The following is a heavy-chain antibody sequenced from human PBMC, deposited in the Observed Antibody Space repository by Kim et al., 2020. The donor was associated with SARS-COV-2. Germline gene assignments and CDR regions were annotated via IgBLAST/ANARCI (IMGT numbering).Heavy chain of an antibody. J-gene: IGHJ6*03. CDR1: GFTFSSYA. Sequence: GGSLRLSCAASGFTFSSYAMSWVRQAPGKGLEWVSATSGSGGSTYYADSVKGRFTIFRDNSKNTLYLQMNSLRAEDTAVYYCAKDSLDYSNFGHYYYYYYYMDVWGKGTTVTVSS. CDR2: TSGSGGST. V-gene: IGHV3-23*01. CDR3: AKDSLDYSNFGHYYYYYYYMDV. D-gene: IGHD4-4*01.